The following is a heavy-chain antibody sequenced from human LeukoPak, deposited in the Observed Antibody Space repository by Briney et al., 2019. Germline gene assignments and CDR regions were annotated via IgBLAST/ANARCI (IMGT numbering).Heavy chain of an antibody. J-gene: IGHJ3*02. Sequence: KPSQTLSLTCTVSGGSISSGGYYWSWIRQHPGKGLEWIGYIYYSGSTYYNPSLKSRVTISVDTSKNQFSLKLSSVTAADTAVYYCARVRYFDWLLYPDAFDIWGQGTMVTVS. V-gene: IGHV4-31*03. CDR1: GGSISSGGYY. D-gene: IGHD3-9*01. CDR2: IYYSGST. CDR3: ARVRYFDWLLYPDAFDI.